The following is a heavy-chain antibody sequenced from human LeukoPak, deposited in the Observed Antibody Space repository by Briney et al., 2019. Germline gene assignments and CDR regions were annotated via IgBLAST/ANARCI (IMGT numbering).Heavy chain of an antibody. D-gene: IGHD3-22*01. CDR1: GGSISSGGYY. CDR3: ARDYYDSSGYYYRSAFDI. Sequence: SETLSLTCTVSGGSISSGGYYWNWIRQHPGKGLEWIGYIYYSGSTYFNPSLKSRVTISVDTSKNQFSLKLSSVTAADTAVYYCARDYYDSSGYYYRSAFDIWGQGTMVTVSS. J-gene: IGHJ3*02. CDR2: IYYSGST. V-gene: IGHV4-31*03.